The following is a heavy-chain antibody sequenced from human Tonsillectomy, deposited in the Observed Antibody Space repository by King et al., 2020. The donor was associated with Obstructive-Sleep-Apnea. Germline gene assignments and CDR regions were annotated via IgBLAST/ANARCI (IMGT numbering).Heavy chain of an antibody. CDR3: ARDRRSGSYIFDY. V-gene: IGHV3-33*01. J-gene: IGHJ4*02. CDR1: GFTFSSYG. Sequence: VQLVESGGGVVQPWGSLRLSCAASGFTFSSYGMHWVRQAPGKGLGWGAVLWFDGGNKYYADSVKGRFTISRDNSKNTLYLQMNSLRAEDTAVYYCARDRRSGSYIFDYWGQGTLVTVSS. D-gene: IGHD3-10*01. CDR2: LWFDGGNK.